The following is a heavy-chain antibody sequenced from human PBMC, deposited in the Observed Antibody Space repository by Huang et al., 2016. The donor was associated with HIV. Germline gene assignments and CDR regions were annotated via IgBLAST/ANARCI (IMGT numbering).Heavy chain of an antibody. Sequence: QLLLQESGPGLVKPSEALALTCAVSGGSIRSSDYHGGWIRQPPGKGLEWIGSIYYKAVTHDGPALKSRVTIAVDTSKNLFFLNLTSMTAADTAVYYCARHREGPVAYYSGWGSHLNYMDVWGRGRTVVVSS. D-gene: IGHD3-10*01. CDR1: GGSIRSSDYH. J-gene: IGHJ6*03. CDR3: ARHREGPVAYYSGWGSHLNYMDV. CDR2: IYYKAVT. V-gene: IGHV4-39*01.